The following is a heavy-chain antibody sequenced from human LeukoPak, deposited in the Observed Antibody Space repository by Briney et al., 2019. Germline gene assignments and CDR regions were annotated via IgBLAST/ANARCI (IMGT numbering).Heavy chain of an antibody. V-gene: IGHV3-23*01. CDR3: AKRPRGNYLDPFDY. CDR1: GFTFSSYA. Sequence: PGRSLRLSCAASGFTFSSYAMSWVRQAPGKGLEWVSGISGSGGSTYYADPVKGRFTISRDNSKNRLYLQMNSLRAEDTAVYYCAKRPRGNYLDPFDYWGQGTLVTVSS. D-gene: IGHD3-10*01. CDR2: ISGSGGST. J-gene: IGHJ4*02.